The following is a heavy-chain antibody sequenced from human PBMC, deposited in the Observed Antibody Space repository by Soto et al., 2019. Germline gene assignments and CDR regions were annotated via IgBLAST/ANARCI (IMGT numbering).Heavy chain of an antibody. J-gene: IGHJ4*02. CDR3: ARLTGLDLYSGYDRCGAPDY. CDR1: GYSFTSYW. V-gene: IGHV5-51*01. CDR2: IYPGDSDT. D-gene: IGHD5-12*01. Sequence: GEALNISCKGSGYSFTSYWIGWVRQMPGKGLEWMGIIYPGDSDTRYSPSFQGQVTISADKSISTAYLQWSSLKASDTAMYYCARLTGLDLYSGYDRCGAPDYWGQGTLVTV.